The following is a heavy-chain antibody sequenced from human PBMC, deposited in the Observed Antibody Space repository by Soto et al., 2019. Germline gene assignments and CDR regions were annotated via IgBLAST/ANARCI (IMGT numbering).Heavy chain of an antibody. CDR1: GFTFSSYA. CDR3: AKGGRRITMIVVVIPLDY. D-gene: IGHD3-22*01. V-gene: IGHV3-23*01. Sequence: GGSLRLSCAASGFTFSSYAMSWVRQAPGKGLEWVSAISGSGGSTYYADSVKGRFTISRDNSKNTLYLQMNSLRAEDTAVYYCAKGGRRITMIVVVIPLDYWGQGTLVTVSS. J-gene: IGHJ4*02. CDR2: ISGSGGST.